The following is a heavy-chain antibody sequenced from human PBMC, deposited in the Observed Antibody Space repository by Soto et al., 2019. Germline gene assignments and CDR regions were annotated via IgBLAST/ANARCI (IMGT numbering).Heavy chain of an antibody. Sequence: GGSLRLSCAAFGFTFSNYAMTWVRQAPGKGLEWVSVIRGSGDVTYYADSVKGRFTISRDNSKNTLYLQMNSLRAEDTAVYYCAKSRATVVYYFDYWGQGTLVTVSS. CDR1: GFTFSNYA. CDR3: AKSRATVVYYFDY. D-gene: IGHD4-17*01. V-gene: IGHV3-23*01. CDR2: IRGSGDVT. J-gene: IGHJ4*02.